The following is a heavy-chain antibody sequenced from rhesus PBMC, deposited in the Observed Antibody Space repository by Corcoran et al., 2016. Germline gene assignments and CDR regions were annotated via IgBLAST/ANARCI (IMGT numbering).Heavy chain of an antibody. CDR3: ARDRGFDV. CDR1: GGSISGYYY. J-gene: IGHJ5-1*01. Sequence: QVKLQQWGEGLVKPSETLSLTCAVYGGSISGYYYWSWIRQPAGKGLEWIGYIYGNSANTNYNPSLKNRVTISKDTSKNQFSLKLSSVTAADPAVYYCARDRGFDVWGPGVLVTVSS. CDR2: IYGNSANT. V-gene: IGHV4-73*01.